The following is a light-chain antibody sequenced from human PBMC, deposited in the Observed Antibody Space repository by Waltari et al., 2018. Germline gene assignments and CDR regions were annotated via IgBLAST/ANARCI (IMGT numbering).Light chain of an antibody. V-gene: IGKV6-21*02. CDR1: QNIGTT. CDR3: HHISNLPVT. J-gene: IGKJ5*01. Sequence: EIVLTQSPAFQSVTPKEKATITCRASQNIGTTLHWYQQKPDQSPNLLIKYASQSISGVTSRFSGSGSGTDFTRTINGLEAEDAATYYCHHISNLPVTFGQGTRLEIK. CDR2: YAS.